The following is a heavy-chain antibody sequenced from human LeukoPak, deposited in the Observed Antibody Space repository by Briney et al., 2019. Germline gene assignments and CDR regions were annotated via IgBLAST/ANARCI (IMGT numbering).Heavy chain of an antibody. D-gene: IGHD4-23*01. J-gene: IGHJ4*02. CDR3: ARGIYGGNPADY. CDR2: INSDERSI. CDR1: GFTFSNYW. Sequence: GGSLRLSCAASGFTFSNYWMHWVRQAPREGLVWVSRINSDERSITYADSVKGRFTISRDNAKNTLYLQMNSLRAEDTAVYYCARGIYGGNPADYWGQGTLVTVSS. V-gene: IGHV3-74*01.